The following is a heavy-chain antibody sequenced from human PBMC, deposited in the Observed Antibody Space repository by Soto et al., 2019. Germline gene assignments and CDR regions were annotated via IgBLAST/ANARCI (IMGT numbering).Heavy chain of an antibody. V-gene: IGHV4-31*01. CDR2: VYSTGNV. CDR1: GGAIRRGGYH. J-gene: IGHJ3*01. CDR3: ARNPNALGESSVFDG. Sequence: QVQLQESGPSLVKPSQTLSLTCNVSGGAIRRGGYHWVWIRQHPEKGLDWIGHVYSTGNVFYNPTLVILLDISLDKSNDCFSVQLTSVTAAATAIYYCARNPNALGESSVFDGWGHGTRVTGSS. D-gene: IGHD2-2*01.